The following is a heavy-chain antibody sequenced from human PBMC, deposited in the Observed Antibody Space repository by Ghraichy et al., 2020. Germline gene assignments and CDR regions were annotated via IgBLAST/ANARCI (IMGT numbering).Heavy chain of an antibody. D-gene: IGHD2-2*01. V-gene: IGHV3-23*01. CDR2: LSGSGVST. CDR3: AKEGYCSSNSCYPNNWFDP. CDR1: GFTFSSYA. Sequence: GGSLRLSCAASGFTFSSYAMSWVRQAPGKGLEWVSGLSGSGVSTYYADSVKGRFTISRDNSKNTLYLQMNSLRAEDTAVYYCAKEGYCSSNSCYPNNWFDPWCPGTLVTVSS. J-gene: IGHJ5*02.